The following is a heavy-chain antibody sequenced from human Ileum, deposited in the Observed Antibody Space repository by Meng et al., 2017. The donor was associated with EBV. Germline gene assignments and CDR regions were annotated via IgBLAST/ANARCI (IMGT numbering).Heavy chain of an antibody. Sequence: QLLLQEAGPGLVNASEPLSLTCSVAGDSIRNSDHYWNWIRRSPGKGLEWIASIYRSGSSYFDPSLKSRVSLSLDTSKNQFSLKLSSVTAADAALYYCARDPAYPRGLFDSWGQGILVTVSS. D-gene: IGHD3-10*01. CDR2: IYRSGSS. J-gene: IGHJ4*02. V-gene: IGHV4-39*07. CDR3: ARDPAYPRGLFDS. CDR1: GDSIRNSDHY.